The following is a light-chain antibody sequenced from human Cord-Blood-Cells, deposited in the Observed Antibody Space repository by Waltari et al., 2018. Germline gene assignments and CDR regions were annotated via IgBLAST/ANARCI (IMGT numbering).Light chain of an antibody. Sequence: SYELTQPPSVSVSPGQTDSITCSGDKLGDKYACWYQQKQGQSPVLVIYQDSKRPSGIPERFSGSNSGNTATLTISGTQAMDEADYYCQAWDSSTYVFGTGTKVTVL. CDR1: KLGDKY. J-gene: IGLJ1*01. CDR3: QAWDSSTYV. CDR2: QDS. V-gene: IGLV3-1*01.